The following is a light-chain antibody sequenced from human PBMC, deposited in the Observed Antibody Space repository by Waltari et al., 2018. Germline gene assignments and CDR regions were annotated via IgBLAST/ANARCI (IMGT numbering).Light chain of an antibody. Sequence: EIVLTQSPVTLSLSPGERATLSCRAIQSVCRYLAWYQQKPGQAPRLLIYGASTRATGIPDRFSGSGSGTDFSLIISRLEPEDFAVYFCQKYEALPATFGQGTKVEIK. J-gene: IGKJ1*01. CDR2: GAS. V-gene: IGKV3-20*01. CDR3: QKYEALPAT. CDR1: QSVCRY.